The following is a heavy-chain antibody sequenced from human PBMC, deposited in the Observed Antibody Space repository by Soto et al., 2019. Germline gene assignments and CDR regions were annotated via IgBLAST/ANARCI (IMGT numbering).Heavy chain of an antibody. V-gene: IGHV3-23*01. CDR2: ISGSGGST. D-gene: IGHD3-3*01. Sequence: VGSLRLSCAASGFTFSSYAMSWVRQAPGKGLEWVSAISGSGGSTYYADSVKGRFTISRDNSKNTLYLQMNSLRAEDTAVYYCAPDQVWSGYVLDDWGQGTLVTVSS. CDR1: GFTFSSYA. CDR3: APDQVWSGYVLDD. J-gene: IGHJ4*02.